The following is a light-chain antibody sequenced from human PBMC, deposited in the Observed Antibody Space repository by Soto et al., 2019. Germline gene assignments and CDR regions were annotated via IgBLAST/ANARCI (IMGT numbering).Light chain of an antibody. CDR1: SSNIGSNT. CDR2: SDD. V-gene: IGLV1-44*01. J-gene: IGLJ2*01. CDR3: AAWDDSLNVV. Sequence: QSVLTQPPSASGTPGQRVTISCSGSSSNIGSNTVSWYQQLPGTAPKLLIFSDDQRPSGVPDRFSGSKSGASASLAISGLHSEDEADSSCAAWDDSLNVVFGGGTKLTVL.